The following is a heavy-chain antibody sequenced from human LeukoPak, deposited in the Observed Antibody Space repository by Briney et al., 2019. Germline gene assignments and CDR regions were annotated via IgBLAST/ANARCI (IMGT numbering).Heavy chain of an antibody. J-gene: IGHJ4*02. CDR3: ARDPDDIVVVPAAISFDY. CDR2: ISSSSSYI. D-gene: IGHD2-2*01. V-gene: IGHV3-21*01. Sequence: PGGSLRLSCAASGFTFSSYSMNWVRQAPGKGLEWVPSISSSSSYIYYADSVKGRFTISRDNAKNSLYLQMNSLRAEDTAVYYCARDPDDIVVVPAAISFDYWGQGTLVTVSS. CDR1: GFTFSSYS.